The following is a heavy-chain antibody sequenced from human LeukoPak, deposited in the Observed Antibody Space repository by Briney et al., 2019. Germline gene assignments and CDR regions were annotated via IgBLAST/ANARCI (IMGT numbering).Heavy chain of an antibody. CDR3: ARDSPLRPPDY. D-gene: IGHD4/OR15-4a*01. V-gene: IGHV1-2*02. CDR1: GYIFTGYY. CDR2: INPNSGGT. Sequence: ASVKVSCKASGYIFTGYYMHWVRQAPGQGLEWMGWINPNSGGTNSAQKFQGRVTMTRDTSISTAYMELSRLTSDDTAVYYCARDSPLRPPDYWGQGTLVTVSS. J-gene: IGHJ4*02.